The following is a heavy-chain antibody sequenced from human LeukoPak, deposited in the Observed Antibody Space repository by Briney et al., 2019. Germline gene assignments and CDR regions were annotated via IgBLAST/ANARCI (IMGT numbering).Heavy chain of an antibody. CDR2: ISAYNGNT. CDR3: ARGDGSGNFPSALFDY. D-gene: IGHD3-10*01. Sequence: ASVKVSCKASGYTFTSYGINWVRQAPGQGLEWMGWISAYNGNTNYAQKLQGRVTMTTDTSTSTAYMELRSLRSDDTAVYYCARGDGSGNFPSALFDYWGQGTLVTVSS. J-gene: IGHJ4*02. CDR1: GYTFTSYG. V-gene: IGHV1-18*01.